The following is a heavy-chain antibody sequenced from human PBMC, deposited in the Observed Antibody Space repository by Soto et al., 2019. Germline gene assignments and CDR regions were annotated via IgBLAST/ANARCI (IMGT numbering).Heavy chain of an antibody. V-gene: IGHV3-53*01. CDR1: GFTVSSNY. D-gene: IGHD6-13*01. J-gene: IGHJ4*02. CDR2: IYSGGST. CDR3: ARGSSSPHVLAY. Sequence: LRLSCAASGFTVSSNYMSWVRQAPGKGLEWVSVIYSGGSTYYADSVKGRFTISRDNSKNTLYLQMNSLRAEDTAVYYCARGSSSPHVLAYWGQGTLVTVSS.